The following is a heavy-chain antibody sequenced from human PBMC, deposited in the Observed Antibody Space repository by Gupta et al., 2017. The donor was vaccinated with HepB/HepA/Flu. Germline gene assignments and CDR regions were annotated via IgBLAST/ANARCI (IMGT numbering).Heavy chain of an antibody. CDR3: AKDAIAYYQGGYFDL. J-gene: IGHJ2*01. D-gene: IGHD2-21*01. CDR2: ISWNSGSI. Sequence: EVQLVESGGGLVQPGRSLRLSCAASGFTFDDYAMHWVRQAPGKGLEWVSGISWNSGSIGYADSVKGRFTISRDNAKNSLYLQMNSLRAEDMALYYCAKDAIAYYQGGYFDLWGRGTLVTVSS. V-gene: IGHV3-9*03. CDR1: GFTFDDYA.